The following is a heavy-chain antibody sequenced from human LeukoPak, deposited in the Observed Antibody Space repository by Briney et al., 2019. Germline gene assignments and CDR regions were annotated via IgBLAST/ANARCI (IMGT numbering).Heavy chain of an antibody. CDR3: ARDRGGGGYYDSSGYLDY. CDR1: GGSISSYY. V-gene: IGHV4-4*07. CDR2: IYTSGST. D-gene: IGHD3-22*01. Sequence: SETLSLTCTVSGGSISSYYWSWIRQPAGKGLEWIGRIYTSGSTNYNPSLKSRVTMSVDTSKNQFSLKLSSVTAADTAVYYCARDRGGGGYYDSSGYLDYWGQGTLVTVSS. J-gene: IGHJ4*02.